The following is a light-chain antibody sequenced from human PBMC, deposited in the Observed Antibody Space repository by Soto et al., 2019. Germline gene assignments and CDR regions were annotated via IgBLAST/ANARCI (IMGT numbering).Light chain of an antibody. CDR2: DAS. J-gene: IGKJ1*01. V-gene: IGKV1-5*01. CDR3: QQWT. CDR1: QSISNW. Sequence: DIQMTQSPSTLSASVGDSVTITCRASQSISNWLAWYQVKPGKAPKVLIYDASTLQRGVPSRFSGTGSGTEFTLTISSLQPDDFATYYYQQWTFGQGTKVEVK.